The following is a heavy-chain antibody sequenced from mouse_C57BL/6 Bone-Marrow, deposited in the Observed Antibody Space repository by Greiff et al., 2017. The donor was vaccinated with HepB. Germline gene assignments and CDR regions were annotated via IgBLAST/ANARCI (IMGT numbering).Heavy chain of an antibody. J-gene: IGHJ4*01. CDR2: IDPSDSYT. V-gene: IGHV1-69*01. CDR3: ARYKNGNYYAMDY. D-gene: IGHD2-1*01. Sequence: QVQLKESGAELVMPGASVKLSCKASGYTFTSYWMHWVKQRPGQGLEWIGEIDPSDSYTNYNQKFKGKSTLTVDKSSSTAYMQLSSLTSEDSAVYYCARYKNGNYYAMDYWGQGTSVTVSS. CDR1: GYTFTSYW.